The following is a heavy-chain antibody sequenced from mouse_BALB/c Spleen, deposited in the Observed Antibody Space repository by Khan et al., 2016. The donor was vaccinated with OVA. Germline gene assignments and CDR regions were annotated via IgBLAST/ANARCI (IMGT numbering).Heavy chain of an antibody. CDR3: ARGDDFFAY. J-gene: IGHJ3*01. V-gene: IGHV1-26*01. Sequence: EVQLQESGPDLVKPGASVKISCKASGYSFTLYYMTWVKQSHGKSLEWIGRVNPNTGGSDYNQEFKGKAIFTVDKSSNPAYMELHSLTSEDSAVYYCARGDDFFAYWGQGTLVTVSA. CDR1: GYSFTLYY. D-gene: IGHD2-12*01. CDR2: VNPNTGGS.